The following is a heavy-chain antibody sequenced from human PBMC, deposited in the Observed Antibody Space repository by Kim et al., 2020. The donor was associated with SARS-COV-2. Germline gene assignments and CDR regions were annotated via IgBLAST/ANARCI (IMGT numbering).Heavy chain of an antibody. D-gene: IGHD5-12*01. Sequence: GASLRLSCAASGFTVSSNHISWVRQAPGKGLEWVSVTYRGGETRYADSVKGRFTISRDTSKNTLYVQMNSLRVEDTAVYYCARDIRLASRGNWFDPWGQGILVTVSS. J-gene: IGHJ5*02. CDR1: GFTVSSNH. CDR3: ARDIRLASRGNWFDP. CDR2: TYRGGET. V-gene: IGHV3-66*01.